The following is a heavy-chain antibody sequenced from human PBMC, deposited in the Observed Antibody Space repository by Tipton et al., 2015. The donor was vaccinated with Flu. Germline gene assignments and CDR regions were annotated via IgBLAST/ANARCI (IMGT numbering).Heavy chain of an antibody. Sequence: SLRLSCAASGFTFSSYWMIWVRQAPGKGLEWVANINRDGRENYYADSVKGRFTISRDNAKNSLYLQMNSLRAEDTAVYYCVRDVGGYNSVWYDAFDIWGQGTMVTVSS. J-gene: IGHJ3*02. CDR2: INRDGREN. V-gene: IGHV3-7*01. CDR1: GFTFSSYW. D-gene: IGHD6-19*01. CDR3: VRDVGGYNSVWYDAFDI.